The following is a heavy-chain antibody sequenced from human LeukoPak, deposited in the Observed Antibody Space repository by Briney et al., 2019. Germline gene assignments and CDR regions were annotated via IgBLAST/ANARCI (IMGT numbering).Heavy chain of an antibody. D-gene: IGHD6-13*01. CDR3: ATGGGSSWYLY. CDR1: GISFSNYW. Sequence: GGSLRLSCAASGISFSNYWMSWVRQAPGKGLEWVSAISGSGGSTYYADSVKGRFTISRDNSKNTLYLQMNSLRAEDTAVYFCATGGGSSWYLYWGQGTLVTVSS. CDR2: ISGSGGST. V-gene: IGHV3-23*01. J-gene: IGHJ4*02.